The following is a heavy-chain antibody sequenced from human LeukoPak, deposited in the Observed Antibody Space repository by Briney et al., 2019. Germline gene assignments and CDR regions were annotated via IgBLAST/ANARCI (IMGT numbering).Heavy chain of an antibody. D-gene: IGHD6-19*01. J-gene: IGHJ4*02. CDR3: ARGSSGWSIDY. CDR1: GGSISSHY. V-gene: IGHV4-59*11. Sequence: SETLSLTCTVSGGSISSHYWSWIRQLPGKGLEWIGYIYYSGSTNYNPSLKSRVTISVDTSKNQFSLKLSSVTAADTAVYYCARGSSGWSIDYWGQGTLVTVSS. CDR2: IYYSGST.